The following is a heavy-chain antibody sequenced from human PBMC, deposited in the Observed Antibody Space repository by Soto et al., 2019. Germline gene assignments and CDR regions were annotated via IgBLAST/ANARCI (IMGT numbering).Heavy chain of an antibody. Sequence: KTSETLSLTCTVSGGSVSRGDYYWSWIRQPPGKGLEWIGYIYYSGSTNYNPSLKSRVSISLDTSKNQFSLRLTSVTAADTAVYYCARIPVDTYMINWFDPWGQGTLVTVSS. D-gene: IGHD5-18*01. CDR2: IYYSGST. CDR1: GGSVSRGDYY. CDR3: ARIPVDTYMINWFDP. J-gene: IGHJ5*02. V-gene: IGHV4-61*08.